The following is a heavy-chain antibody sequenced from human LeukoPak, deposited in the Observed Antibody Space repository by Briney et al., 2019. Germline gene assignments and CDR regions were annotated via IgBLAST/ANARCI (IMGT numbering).Heavy chain of an antibody. V-gene: IGHV1-2*02. CDR1: GYTFTGYY. Sequence: GASVKVSCKASGYTFTGYYMHWVRQAPGQGLAWMGWINPNSGGTNYAQKFQGRVTMTRDTSISTTYMELSRLRSDDTAVYYCARQVVVAAYYFDYWGQGTLVTVSS. CDR3: ARQVVVAAYYFDY. CDR2: INPNSGGT. D-gene: IGHD2-15*01. J-gene: IGHJ4*02.